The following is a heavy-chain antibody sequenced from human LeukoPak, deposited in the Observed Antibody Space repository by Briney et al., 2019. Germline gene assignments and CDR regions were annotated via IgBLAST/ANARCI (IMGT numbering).Heavy chain of an antibody. CDR2: IWYDGSNK. V-gene: IGHV3-33*06. CDR3: AKDQYSYGYYFDY. J-gene: IGHJ4*02. D-gene: IGHD5-18*01. Sequence: PGGSLRLSSAASGFTFSSYGMHWVRQAPGKGLEWVAVIWYDGSNKYYADSVKGRFTISRDNSKNTLYLQMNSLRAEDTAVYYCAKDQYSYGYYFDYWGQGTLVTVSS. CDR1: GFTFSSYG.